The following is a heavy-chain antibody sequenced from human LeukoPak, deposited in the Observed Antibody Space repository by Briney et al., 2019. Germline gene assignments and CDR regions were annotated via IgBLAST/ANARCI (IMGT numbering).Heavy chain of an antibody. J-gene: IGHJ6*03. V-gene: IGHV3-21*01. CDR1: GFTFNNYN. CDR2: ITSSGTYI. Sequence: GGSLRLSCATSGFTFNNYNMNWVRQAPGRALEWVSSITSSGTYIFYADSVKGRFTISRDNAKNSLYLQMNSLGPEDTAVYYCARDPYSGNCGNYYYYYMDVWGKGPTVTIS. CDR3: ARDPYSGNCGNYYYYYMDV. D-gene: IGHD1-26*01.